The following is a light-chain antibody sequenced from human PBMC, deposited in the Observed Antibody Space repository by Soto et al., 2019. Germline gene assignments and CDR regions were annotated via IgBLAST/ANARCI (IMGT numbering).Light chain of an antibody. Sequence: QSVLTQPASVSGSPGQSITISCTGTSSDVGGYNYVSWYQLHPGKAPKLIRYEVTNRPSGVSDRFSGSKSGNTASLTISGLQAEDEADYYCSSYTSSTAYVFGTGTKVTVL. V-gene: IGLV2-14*01. CDR2: EVT. J-gene: IGLJ1*01. CDR3: SSYTSSTAYV. CDR1: SSDVGGYNY.